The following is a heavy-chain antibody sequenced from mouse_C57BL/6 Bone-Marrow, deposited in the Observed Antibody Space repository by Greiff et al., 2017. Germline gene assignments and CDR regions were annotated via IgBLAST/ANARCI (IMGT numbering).Heavy chain of an antibody. J-gene: IGHJ3*01. Sequence: QVHVKQPGAELVRPGSSVKLSCKASGYTFTSYWMDWVKQRPGQGLEWIGNIYPSDSETHYNQKFKDKATLTVDKSSSTAYMQLSSLTSEDSAVYYCARWGMVTTEAYWGQGTLVTVSA. CDR1: GYTFTSYW. CDR2: IYPSDSET. V-gene: IGHV1-61*01. D-gene: IGHD2-2*01. CDR3: ARWGMVTTEAY.